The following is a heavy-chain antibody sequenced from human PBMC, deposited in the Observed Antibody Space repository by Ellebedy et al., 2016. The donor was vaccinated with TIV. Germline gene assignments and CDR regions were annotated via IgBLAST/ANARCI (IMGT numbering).Heavy chain of an antibody. J-gene: IGHJ6*02. Sequence: AGSLRLSXAVSGYTFSNYGMPWVRETPGNGLVWVAVIWYDGSNKYYGDSMKGRFTISRDNSKNTLYLQMNSLRAEDTAVYYCARAADDLWTGNYYYYYGMDVWGQGTMVTVSS. D-gene: IGHD3/OR15-3a*01. CDR2: IWYDGSNK. CDR3: ARAADDLWTGNYYYYYGMDV. CDR1: GYTFSNYG. V-gene: IGHV3-33*08.